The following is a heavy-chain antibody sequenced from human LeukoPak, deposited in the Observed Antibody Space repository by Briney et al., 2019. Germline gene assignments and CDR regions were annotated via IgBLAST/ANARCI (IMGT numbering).Heavy chain of an antibody. CDR3: ATVKKWCMLCESAYDY. CDR1: GFIFSDYY. D-gene: IGHD2-8*01. CDR2: ISNSGSTI. J-gene: IGHJ4*02. Sequence: GGSLRLSCAASGFIFSDYYINWIRQAPGKGLEWVSYISNSGSTIYFADSVKGRFTISRDNAKNSLYLQMNSLRAEDTAVYYCATVKKWCMLCESAYDYWGQGTLVTVSS. V-gene: IGHV3-11*01.